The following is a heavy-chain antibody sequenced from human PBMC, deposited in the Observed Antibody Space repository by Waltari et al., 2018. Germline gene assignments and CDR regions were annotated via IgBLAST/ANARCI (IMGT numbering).Heavy chain of an antibody. V-gene: IGHV4-39*01. CDR2: IYYSGST. D-gene: IGHD2-8*01. CDR3: ARHPAMTIMLWYFDL. Sequence: QLQLQESGPGLVKPSETLSLTCTVSGGSISSSSYYWGGIRQPPGKGLGWIGSIYYSGSTYDNPSLKSRVTISVDTSKNQFSLKLSSVTAADTAVYYCARHPAMTIMLWYFDLWGRGTLVTVSS. CDR1: GGSISSSSYY. J-gene: IGHJ2*01.